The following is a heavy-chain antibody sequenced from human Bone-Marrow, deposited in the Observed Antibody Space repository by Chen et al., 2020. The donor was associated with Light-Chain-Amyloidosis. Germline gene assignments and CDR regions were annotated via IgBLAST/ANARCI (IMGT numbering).Heavy chain of an antibody. Sequence: QVQLQQWGAGLLKPSETLSLTCAVYGGSFSGYYWSWIRQPPGKGLEWIGEINHSGSTNYNPSLKSRVTISGDTSKNQFSLKLSSVTAADTAVYYCARGSPIVVVPAAQEVGAFDIWGQGTMVTVSS. CDR3: ARGSPIVVVPAAQEVGAFDI. CDR1: GGSFSGYY. D-gene: IGHD2-2*01. CDR2: INHSGST. V-gene: IGHV4-34*01. J-gene: IGHJ3*02.